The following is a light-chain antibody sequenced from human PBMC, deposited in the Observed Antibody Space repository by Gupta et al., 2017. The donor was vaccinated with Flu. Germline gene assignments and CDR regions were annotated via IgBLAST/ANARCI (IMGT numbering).Light chain of an antibody. Sequence: QSALTQPPSVSGSPGQSVTISCTGTSSDVGSYNRVSWYQQSPGTAPRLMIYEVSNRPSGVPDRFSGSKAGTTASLTISGLRREDEADYYCSSDTSAYTFVFGTGTKVTVL. V-gene: IGLV2-18*02. J-gene: IGLJ1*01. CDR1: SSDVGSYNR. CDR2: EVS. CDR3: SSDTSAYTFV.